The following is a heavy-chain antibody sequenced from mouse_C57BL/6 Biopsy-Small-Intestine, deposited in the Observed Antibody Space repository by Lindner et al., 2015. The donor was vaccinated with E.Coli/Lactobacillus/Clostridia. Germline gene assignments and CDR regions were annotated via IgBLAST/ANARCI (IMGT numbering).Heavy chain of an antibody. CDR3: ARGTAAWFAY. CDR1: GYAFSSSW. V-gene: IGHV1-82*01. CDR2: IYTGDGDT. J-gene: IGHJ3*01. Sequence: VQLQRSGPELVKPGASVKISCKASGYAFSSSWMNWVKQRPGKGLEWIGQIYTGDGDTNYDGKFKGKATLTADKSSSTAYMQLSSLTSEDSAVYFCARGTAAWFAYWGQGTLVTVSA. D-gene: IGHD3-3*01.